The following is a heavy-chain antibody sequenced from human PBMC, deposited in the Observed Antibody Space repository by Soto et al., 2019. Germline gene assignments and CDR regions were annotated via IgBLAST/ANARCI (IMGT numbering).Heavy chain of an antibody. CDR2: ISFTGDT. CDR3: SRGGHYYHSMH. Sequence: ASETLSLTCTVSGDSVSGGGYYWTWIRQPPGKGLEWIGYISFTGDTTYNPSLRSRVTIAMHTSKNQFSLKLTSATAADTALYYCSRGGHYYHSMHWGQGTLVTVSS. D-gene: IGHD3-22*01. J-gene: IGHJ4*02. CDR1: GDSVSGGGYY. V-gene: IGHV4-61*08.